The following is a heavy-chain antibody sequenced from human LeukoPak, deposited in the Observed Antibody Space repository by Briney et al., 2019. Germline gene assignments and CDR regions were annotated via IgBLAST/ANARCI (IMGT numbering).Heavy chain of an antibody. V-gene: IGHV1-69*13. CDR1: GGTFSSYA. Sequence: SVKVSCKASGGTFSSYAISWVRQAPGQGLEWMGGIIPIFGTANYAQKFQGRVTITADESTSTAYIELSSLRSEDTAVYYCARVESGYSYGSYYYYYMDVWGKGTTVTISS. CDR3: ARVESGYSYGSYYYYYMDV. J-gene: IGHJ6*03. D-gene: IGHD5-18*01. CDR2: IIPIFGTA.